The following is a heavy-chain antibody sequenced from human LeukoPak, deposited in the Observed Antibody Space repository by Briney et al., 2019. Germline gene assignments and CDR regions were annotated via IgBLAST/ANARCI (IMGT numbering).Heavy chain of an antibody. CDR1: GFTFSSYG. D-gene: IGHD4-17*01. CDR3: AKDRKRTYGDYTLDYFDY. V-gene: IGHV3-23*01. CDR2: ISGTGGST. J-gene: IGHJ4*02. Sequence: GGTLRLSCAASGFTFSSYGMTWVRQAPGKGLEWVSAISGTGGSTYYADSVKGRFTISRDNSKNTLYLQMNSLRAEDTAVYYCAKDRKRTYGDYTLDYFDYWGQGTLVTVSS.